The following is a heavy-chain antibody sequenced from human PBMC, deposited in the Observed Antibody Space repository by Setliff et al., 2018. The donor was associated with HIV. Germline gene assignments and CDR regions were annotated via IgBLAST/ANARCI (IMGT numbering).Heavy chain of an antibody. Sequence: SETLSLTCAVSGDSVSSSDSHRGWIRQPPGKRLEWIGTISYSGTTYYNPSLRSRVTIFVDTSNNRFFLEMTSVTAADTAVYYCARLSSAGLFDHWGRGTLVTVSS. CDR3: ARLSSAGLFDH. CDR2: ISYSGTT. CDR1: GDSVSSSDSH. V-gene: IGHV4-39*01. D-gene: IGHD6-19*01. J-gene: IGHJ4*02.